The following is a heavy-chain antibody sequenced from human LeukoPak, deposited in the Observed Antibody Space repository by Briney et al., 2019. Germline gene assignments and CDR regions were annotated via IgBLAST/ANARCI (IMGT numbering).Heavy chain of an antibody. Sequence: PGGSLRLSCAASGFTFNRRGMHWVRQAPGKGLEWVAVISYDGSNKYYADSVKGRFTISRDNSKNTLYLQMNSLRAEDTAVYYCARERVAAAGNWFDPWGQGTLVTVSS. CDR2: ISYDGSNK. CDR1: GFTFNRRG. CDR3: ARERVAAAGNWFDP. D-gene: IGHD6-13*01. V-gene: IGHV3-30*19. J-gene: IGHJ5*02.